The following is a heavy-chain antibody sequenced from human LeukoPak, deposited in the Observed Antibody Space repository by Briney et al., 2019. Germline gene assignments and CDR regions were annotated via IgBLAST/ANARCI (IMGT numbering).Heavy chain of an antibody. D-gene: IGHD6-19*01. V-gene: IGHV3-74*03. J-gene: IGHJ3*02. CDR1: GFTFSSYW. CDR2: IDSDGKST. Sequence: PGGSLRLSCAASGFTFSSYWMHWVRQAPGKGLVWVSRIDSDGKSTTYADSVKGRFTFSRDNAKNTLYLQTNSLRAEDTAVYYCARDGGSGSLGAFDIWGQGTMVTVSS. CDR3: ARDGGSGSLGAFDI.